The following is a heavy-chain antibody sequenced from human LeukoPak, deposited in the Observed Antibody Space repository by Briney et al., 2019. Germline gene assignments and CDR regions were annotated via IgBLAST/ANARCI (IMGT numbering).Heavy chain of an antibody. CDR3: ARGVRWADTFTGYYLSGFDH. CDR2: IYYSGST. CDR1: GGSISSYY. Sequence: PSETLSLTCTVSGGSISSYYWSWIRQPPGKGLEWIGYIYYSGSTNYNPSLKSRVTISVDTSKNQFSLKLSSVTAADTAVYYCARGVRWADTFTGYYLSGFDHWGQGTLVPVSS. V-gene: IGHV4-59*01. J-gene: IGHJ4*02. D-gene: IGHD3-9*01.